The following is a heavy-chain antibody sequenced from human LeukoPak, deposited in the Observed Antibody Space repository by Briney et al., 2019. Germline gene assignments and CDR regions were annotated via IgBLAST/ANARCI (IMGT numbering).Heavy chain of an antibody. CDR1: GFTFSSYS. J-gene: IGHJ4*02. Sequence: GGSLRLSCAASGFTFSSYSMNWVRQAPGKGLEWVSYISSSSSTIYYADSVKGRFTISRDNAKNSLYLQMNSLRAEDTAVYYCASRYSSGFPIYWGQGTLVTVSS. D-gene: IGHD3-10*01. V-gene: IGHV3-48*01. CDR3: ASRYSSGFPIY. CDR2: ISSSSSTI.